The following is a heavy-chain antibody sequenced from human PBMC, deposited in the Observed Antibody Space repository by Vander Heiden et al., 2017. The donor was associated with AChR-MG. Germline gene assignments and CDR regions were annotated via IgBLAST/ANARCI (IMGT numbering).Heavy chain of an antibody. CDR1: GGTFSSYA. CDR2: IIPIFGTA. V-gene: IGHV1-69*01. Sequence: QVQLVQSGAEVKKPGSSVKVSRKASGGTFSSYAISWVRQAPGQGLEWMGGIIPIFGTANYAQKFQGRVTITADESTSTAYMELSSLRSEDTAVYYCAGDMGYYYDSSGYPAFDYWGQGTLVTVSS. D-gene: IGHD3-22*01. J-gene: IGHJ4*02. CDR3: AGDMGYYYDSSGYPAFDY.